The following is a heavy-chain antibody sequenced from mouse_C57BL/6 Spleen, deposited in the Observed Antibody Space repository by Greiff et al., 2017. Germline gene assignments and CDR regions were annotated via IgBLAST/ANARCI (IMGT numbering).Heavy chain of an antibody. CDR1: GYAFSSSR. V-gene: IGHV1-82*01. D-gene: IGHD1-1*01. CDR3: ARGYGGIPWFAY. Sequence: VKLVESGPELVKPGASVKISCKASGYAFSSSRMNWVKQRPGKGLEWIGRIYPGDGATNYNGKFKCKATLTADKSTSTAYMQLSSLTSEDSAVYVCARGYGGIPWFAYWGQGTLVTVSA. CDR2: IYPGDGAT. J-gene: IGHJ3*01.